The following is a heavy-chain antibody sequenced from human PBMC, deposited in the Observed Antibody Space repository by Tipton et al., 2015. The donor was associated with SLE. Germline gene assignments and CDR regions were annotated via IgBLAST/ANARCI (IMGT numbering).Heavy chain of an antibody. J-gene: IGHJ4*02. CDR2: IYTSGST. V-gene: IGHV4-61*02. CDR1: GGSIYSGSYY. D-gene: IGHD3-3*01. Sequence: GLVKPSETLSLTCAVSGGSIYSGSYYWSWIRQPAGKGLEWIGRIYTSGSTNYNPSLKSRVTISVDTSKNQFSLKLNSVTAADTAVYYCARGAIFGVARFDYWGQGTLVTVSS. CDR3: ARGAIFGVARFDY.